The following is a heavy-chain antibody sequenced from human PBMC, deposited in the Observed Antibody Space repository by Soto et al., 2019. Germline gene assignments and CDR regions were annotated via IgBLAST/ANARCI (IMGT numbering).Heavy chain of an antibody. Sequence: QVQLQESGPGLVKPSQTLSLTCTVSGGSISSGGYCWSWIRQHPGKGLEWIGYIYYIGNTYYNPSLKSRDTISVDTSKNQFSLKLSSVTAADTAVYYCAGDSGTRWELYGMDVWGQGTTVTVSS. V-gene: IGHV4-31*03. J-gene: IGHJ6*02. CDR3: AGDSGTRWELYGMDV. CDR2: IYYIGNT. D-gene: IGHD1-26*01. CDR1: GGSISSGGYC.